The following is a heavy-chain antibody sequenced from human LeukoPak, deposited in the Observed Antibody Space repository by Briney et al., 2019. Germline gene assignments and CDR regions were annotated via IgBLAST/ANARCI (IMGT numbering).Heavy chain of an antibody. CDR3: AKPTVTTVTDDY. CDR1: GFTFSNYA. J-gene: IGHJ4*02. D-gene: IGHD4-17*01. Sequence: PGGSLRLSCAASGFTFSNYAMNWVRQAPGKGLEWVSMISHSGGITYYADSVKGRFTISRDNSKNTLYLQMNSLRAEDTAVYYCAKPTVTTVTDDYWGQGTLVTVSS. CDR2: ISHSGGIT. V-gene: IGHV3-23*01.